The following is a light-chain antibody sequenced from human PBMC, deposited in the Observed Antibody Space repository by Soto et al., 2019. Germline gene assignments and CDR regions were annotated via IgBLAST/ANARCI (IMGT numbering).Light chain of an antibody. CDR2: DAS. J-gene: IGKJ4*01. Sequence: EIVLTQSPATLSLSPGEIATLSCRASQSVSNYLAWYQQKPGQAPRLLIYDASNRASGIPARFSGSGSGTDFTLTISSLDPEDFAVYYCQQRSNWPPVTFGGGTKVEIK. CDR3: QQRSNWPPVT. V-gene: IGKV3-11*01. CDR1: QSVSNY.